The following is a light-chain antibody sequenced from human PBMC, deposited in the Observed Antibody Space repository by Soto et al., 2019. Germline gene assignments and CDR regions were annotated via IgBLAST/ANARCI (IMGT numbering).Light chain of an antibody. V-gene: IGKV3-20*01. CDR1: QSVSSTY. Sequence: IVLTQSPGTLSLSPGERATLSCRASQSVSSTYIAWYQQNPGQAPRLLIYRASSRATGIPDRCSSSGSGTDHTVTISRLEHEDFAVYFCQQYARSPPFTFGQGTKVEIK. CDR2: RAS. J-gene: IGKJ2*01. CDR3: QQYARSPPFT.